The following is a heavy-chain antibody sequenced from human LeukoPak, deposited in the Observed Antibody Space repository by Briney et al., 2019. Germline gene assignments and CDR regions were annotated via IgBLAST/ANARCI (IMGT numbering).Heavy chain of an antibody. CDR2: ISSSSSYI. Sequence: GGSLRLSCAASGFTFSSYGMNWVRQAPGKGLEWVSSISSSSSYIYYADSVKGRFTISRDNAKNSLYLQMNSLRAEDTAVYYCARTDWNYDMDVWGQGTTVTVSS. J-gene: IGHJ6*02. V-gene: IGHV3-21*01. CDR3: ARTDWNYDMDV. D-gene: IGHD3/OR15-3a*01. CDR1: GFTFSSYG.